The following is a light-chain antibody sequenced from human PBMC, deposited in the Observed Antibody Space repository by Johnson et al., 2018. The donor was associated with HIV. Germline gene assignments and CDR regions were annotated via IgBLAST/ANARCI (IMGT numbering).Light chain of an antibody. J-gene: IGLJ1*01. Sequence: QSVLTQPPSVSAAPGQKVTISCSGSSSNIGNNYVSWYQQLPGTAPKLLIYDNNKRPSGIPDRFSGSKSGTSATLGITGLQTGDVADYYCGTWDNSLSANVFGTGTKVTVL. CDR3: GTWDNSLSANV. CDR1: SSNIGNNY. V-gene: IGLV1-51*01. CDR2: DNN.